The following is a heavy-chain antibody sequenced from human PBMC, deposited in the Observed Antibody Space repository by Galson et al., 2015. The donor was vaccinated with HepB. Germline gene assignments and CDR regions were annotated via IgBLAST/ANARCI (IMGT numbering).Heavy chain of an antibody. Sequence: SVKVSCKASGGTFSSYAISWVRQAPGQGLEWMGGIIPIFGTANYAQKFQGRVTITADESTSTAYMELSSLRSEDTAVYYCARDRMYPIFGVVEYYYYGMDVWGQGTTVTVSS. V-gene: IGHV1-69*13. D-gene: IGHD3-3*01. CDR1: GGTFSSYA. CDR2: IIPIFGTA. CDR3: ARDRMYPIFGVVEYYYYGMDV. J-gene: IGHJ6*02.